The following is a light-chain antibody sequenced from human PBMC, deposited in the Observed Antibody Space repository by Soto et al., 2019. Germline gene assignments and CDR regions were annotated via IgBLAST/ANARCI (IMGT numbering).Light chain of an antibody. CDR3: HHYNQYIN. Sequence: TLLAHTSSTLCAASGERSTLSSAASQSISTWLAWYQQKPGKAPKLLIYAASTLENGVPTIFSGSGCEKKITLTGSSMKPEAHAPYFRHHYNQYINFRQGTRLEI. J-gene: IGKJ5*01. CDR2: AAS. CDR1: QSISTW. V-gene: IGKV1-5*01.